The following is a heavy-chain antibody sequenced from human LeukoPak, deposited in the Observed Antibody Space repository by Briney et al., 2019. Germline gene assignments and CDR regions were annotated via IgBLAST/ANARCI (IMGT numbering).Heavy chain of an antibody. CDR2: ISGSGGST. CDR3: ARRGPTTGSYYY. J-gene: IGHJ4*02. Sequence: PGGSLRLSCVVSGITLSNYGMSWVRQAPGKGLEWVSAISGSGGSTYYADSVKGRFTISRDSSKNTLYLQVNSLRAEDTAVYYCARRGPTTGSYYYWGQGTLVTVSS. D-gene: IGHD1-26*01. V-gene: IGHV3-23*01. CDR1: GITLSNYG.